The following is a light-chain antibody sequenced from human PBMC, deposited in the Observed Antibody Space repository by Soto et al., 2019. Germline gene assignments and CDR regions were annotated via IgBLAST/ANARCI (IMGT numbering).Light chain of an antibody. J-gene: IGKJ4*01. CDR3: QQYNIWPPLT. CDR2: GAS. Sequence: EIVMTQSPATLSVSPGERATLSCRASQSVDTNLAWYQQKPCQAPRLLIYGASTRATGIPARFSGSGSGTEFTLTISSLQSEDFAVYYCQQYNIWPPLTFGGGTKVEI. CDR1: QSVDTN. V-gene: IGKV3-15*01.